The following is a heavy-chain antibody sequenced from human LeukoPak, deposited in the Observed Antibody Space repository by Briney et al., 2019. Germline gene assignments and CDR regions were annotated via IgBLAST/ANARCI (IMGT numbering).Heavy chain of an antibody. Sequence: ASVKVSCKTSGYTFTSYGISWVRQAPGQGPEWMGWISAYNGNTNYAQKLQGRVTMTTDTSTSTAYMELRSLRSDDTAVYYCARDGAYSSGGDAFDIWGQGTMVTVSS. J-gene: IGHJ3*02. V-gene: IGHV1-18*01. CDR1: GYTFTSYG. CDR3: ARDGAYSSGGDAFDI. CDR2: ISAYNGNT. D-gene: IGHD6-19*01.